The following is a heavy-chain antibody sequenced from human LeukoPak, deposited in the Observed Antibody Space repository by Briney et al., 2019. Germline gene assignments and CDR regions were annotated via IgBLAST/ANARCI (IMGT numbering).Heavy chain of an antibody. J-gene: IGHJ4*02. CDR1: GFTVSSNY. D-gene: IGHD3-10*01. Sequence: GGSLRLSCAASGFTVSSNYMSWVRPAPRKGLGWVSDIYSGGSTYYADSVKGRSTISSDNSKNPLYLQMNSLRAEDSAVYYCARLYGSGSYYNSYFDYWGQGTLVTVSS. V-gene: IGHV3-53*01. CDR3: ARLYGSGSYYNSYFDY. CDR2: IYSGGST.